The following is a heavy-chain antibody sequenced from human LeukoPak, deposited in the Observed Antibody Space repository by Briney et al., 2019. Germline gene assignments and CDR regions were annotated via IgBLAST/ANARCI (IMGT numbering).Heavy chain of an antibody. V-gene: IGHV4-30-2*01. D-gene: IGHD1-7*01. CDR1: GGSISSGGYY. CDR3: ARAPLTGTTRYYYYYMDV. CDR2: IYHSGST. Sequence: SETLSLTCTVSGGSISSGGYYWSWIRQPPGKGLEWIGYIYHSGSTYYNPSLKSRVTISVDRSKNQSSLKLSSVTAADTAVYYCARAPLTGTTRYYYYYMDVWGKGTTVTVSS. J-gene: IGHJ6*03.